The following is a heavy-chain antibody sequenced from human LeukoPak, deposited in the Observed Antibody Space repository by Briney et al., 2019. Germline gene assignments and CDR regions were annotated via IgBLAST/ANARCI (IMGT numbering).Heavy chain of an antibody. CDR1: GGTFSSYA. V-gene: IGHV1-69*13. D-gene: IGHD6-13*01. CDR3: ARSTRRAAGTGPPDY. Sequence: SVKVSCKASGGTFSSYAISWVRQAPGQGLEWMGGIIPIFGTANYAQKFQGRVTITADESTSTAYMELSSLRSEDTAVYYCARSTRRAAGTGPPDYWGQGTLVTVSS. J-gene: IGHJ4*02. CDR2: IIPIFGTA.